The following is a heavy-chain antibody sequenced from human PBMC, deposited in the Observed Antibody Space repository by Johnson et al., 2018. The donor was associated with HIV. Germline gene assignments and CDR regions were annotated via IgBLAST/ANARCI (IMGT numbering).Heavy chain of an antibody. CDR1: GFTFSSYA. CDR3: AREGFSGTYFSAFDI. CDR2: ISGSSSTI. J-gene: IGHJ3*02. Sequence: VQLVESGGGVVQPGRSLRLSCAASGFTFSSYAMHWVRQAPGKGLEWISYISGSSSTIYYADSVKGRFTISRDNSKNSLYLQVHSFRVEDTAVYYCAREGFSGTYFSAFDIWGHGTRVTVSS. V-gene: IGHV3-48*04. D-gene: IGHD1-1*01.